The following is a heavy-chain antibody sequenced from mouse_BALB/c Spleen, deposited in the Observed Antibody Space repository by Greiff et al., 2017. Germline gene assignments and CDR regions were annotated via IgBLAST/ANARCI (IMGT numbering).Heavy chain of an antibody. Sequence: VQLQQSGAELVRSGASVKLSCTASGFNITDYYMHWVKQRPEQGLEWIGWIDPENGDTEYAPKFQGKATMTADTSSNTAYLQLSSLTSEDTAVYYCNGYGNYLYYAMDYWGQGTSVTVSS. J-gene: IGHJ4*01. CDR1: GFNITDYY. CDR2: IDPENGDT. V-gene: IGHV14-4*02. CDR3: NGYGNYLYYAMDY. D-gene: IGHD2-10*02.